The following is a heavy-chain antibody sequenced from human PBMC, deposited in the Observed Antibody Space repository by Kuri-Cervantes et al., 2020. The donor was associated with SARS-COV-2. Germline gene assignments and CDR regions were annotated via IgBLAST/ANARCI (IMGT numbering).Heavy chain of an antibody. CDR1: GFTFDDYG. J-gene: IGHJ4*01. CDR2: INWNGGST. D-gene: IGHD6-19*01. V-gene: IGHV3-20*04. CDR3: AKDLGGSGWHPVDY. Sequence: GSLRLSCAASGFTFDDYGMSWVRQAPGKGLEWVSGINWNGGSTGYADSVKGRFTISRDNSKNTLYLQMNSLRAEDTAVYYCAKDLGGSGWHPVDYWGQGTLVTVSS.